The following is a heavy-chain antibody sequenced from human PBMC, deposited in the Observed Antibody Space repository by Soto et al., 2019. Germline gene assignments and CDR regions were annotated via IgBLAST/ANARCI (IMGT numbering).Heavy chain of an antibody. Sequence: SETLSLTCTVSGGSIISYYWSWIRQPPWKGLEWIGYIYYSGSTNYNPSLKSRVTISVDTSKNQFSLKLSSVTAADTAVYYCARVSCSGGSCYSLGEYNWFDPWGQGTLVTVS. CDR1: GGSIISYY. J-gene: IGHJ5*02. V-gene: IGHV4-59*08. CDR2: IYYSGST. D-gene: IGHD2-15*01. CDR3: ARVSCSGGSCYSLGEYNWFDP.